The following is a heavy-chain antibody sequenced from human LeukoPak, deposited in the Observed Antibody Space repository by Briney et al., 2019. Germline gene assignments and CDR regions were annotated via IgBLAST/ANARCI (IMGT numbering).Heavy chain of an antibody. V-gene: IGHV4-34*01. J-gene: IGHJ4*02. CDR2: INHSGST. Sequence: SETLSLTCAVYGGSFSGYYWSWIRQPPGKGLEWIGEINHSGSTNYNPSLKSRVTISVDTSKNQLSLKLSSVTAADTAVYYCARARIMITFGGVIVIGPSDYWGQGTLVTVSS. CDR3: ARARIMITFGGVIVIGPSDY. D-gene: IGHD3-16*02. CDR1: GGSFSGYY.